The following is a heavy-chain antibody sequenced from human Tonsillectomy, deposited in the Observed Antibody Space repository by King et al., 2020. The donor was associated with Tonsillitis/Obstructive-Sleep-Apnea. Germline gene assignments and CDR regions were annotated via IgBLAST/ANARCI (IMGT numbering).Heavy chain of an antibody. CDR1: GGSISSSSYY. CDR3: ARLFGDIVIVPASTQYYYYMDV. V-gene: IGHV4-39*02. CDR2: IYYSGST. D-gene: IGHD2-2*01. Sequence: QLQESGPGLVKPSETLSLTCTVSGGSISSSSYYWGWIRQPPGKGLEWIGTIYYSGSTYYNPSLKSRVTISVDTSKNHFFLKLSSVTAADTAVYYCARLFGDIVIVPASTQYYYYMDVWGKGTTVTVSS. J-gene: IGHJ6*03.